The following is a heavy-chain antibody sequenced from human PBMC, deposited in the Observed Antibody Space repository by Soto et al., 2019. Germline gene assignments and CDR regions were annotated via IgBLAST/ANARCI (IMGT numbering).Heavy chain of an antibody. J-gene: IGHJ3*02. CDR2: ISNDGNRQ. V-gene: IGHV3-30-3*01. D-gene: IGHD5-18*01. CDR3: ARDIYSYGSVGTPDI. Sequence: PGGSLRLSCGASGFSCSSQAMHWVRQDPGKGLEWVAAISNDGNRQLYADSVKDRFTISRDNSRNTLDLQMNNLRTEDTGVYFCARDIYSYGSVGTPDIWGQGTMVTVSS. CDR1: GFSCSSQA.